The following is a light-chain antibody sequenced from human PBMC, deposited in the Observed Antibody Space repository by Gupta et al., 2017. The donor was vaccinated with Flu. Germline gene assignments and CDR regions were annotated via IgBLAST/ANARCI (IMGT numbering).Light chain of an antibody. CDR1: QSRCYSPNNKDY. Sequence: SLGQRATINVKSSQSRCYSPNNKDYLACYQQKPGQPPQLLIYWASTPASGVPDRFSGSGSGTDFTLTISVLHAEDVAVYYCQYHDGAPNTFGRGTKLEIK. V-gene: IGKV4-1*01. J-gene: IGKJ4*01. CDR2: WAS. CDR3: QYHDGAPNT.